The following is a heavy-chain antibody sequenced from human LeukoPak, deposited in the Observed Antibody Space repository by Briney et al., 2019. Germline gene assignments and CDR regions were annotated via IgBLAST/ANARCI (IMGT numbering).Heavy chain of an antibody. J-gene: IGHJ4*02. D-gene: IGHD2-8*02. CDR3: ARASAHWSDY. CDR2: IRVYNGNK. V-gene: IGHV1-18*01. Sequence: GASVKVSCKASGYMFSNYGISWVRQAPGQGLEWMGWIRVYNGNKNYAQKFQGRLTMTTDTSTSTAYMELRSLTSDDTAIYYCARASAHWSDYWGQGTLVTVSS. CDR1: GYMFSNYG.